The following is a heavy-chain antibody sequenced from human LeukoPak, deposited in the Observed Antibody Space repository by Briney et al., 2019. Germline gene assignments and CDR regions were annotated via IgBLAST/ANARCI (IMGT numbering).Heavy chain of an antibody. D-gene: IGHD5-18*01. CDR1: GFTFSSYG. CDR2: IRYDGSDK. J-gene: IGHJ4*02. Sequence: PGGSLRLSCAASGFTFSSYGMHWVRQAPGKGLEWVAFIRYDGSDKYYADSVKGRFTISRDNSKNTLYLQMNSLRAEDTAVYYCAKDRERGYSYVGYWGQGTLVTVSS. CDR3: AKDRERGYSYVGY. V-gene: IGHV3-30*02.